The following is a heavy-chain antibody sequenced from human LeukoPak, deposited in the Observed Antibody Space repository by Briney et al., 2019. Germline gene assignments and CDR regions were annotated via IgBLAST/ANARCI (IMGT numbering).Heavy chain of an antibody. Sequence: PGGSLRLSCAASGFTVSSNYMSWVRQAPGKGLEWVSVIYSGGSTYYADSVKGRFTISRDNSKNTLYLQMNSLRAEDTAVYYCARGPYCTNGVCSDYWGQGTLVTVSS. CDR1: GFTVSSNY. CDR2: IYSGGST. D-gene: IGHD2-8*01. V-gene: IGHV3-53*01. CDR3: ARGPYCTNGVCSDY. J-gene: IGHJ4*02.